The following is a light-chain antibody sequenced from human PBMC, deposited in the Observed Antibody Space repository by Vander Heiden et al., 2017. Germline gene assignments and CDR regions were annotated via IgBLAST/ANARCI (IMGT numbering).Light chain of an antibody. CDR3: QSADSSGTRGV. J-gene: IGLJ2*01. Sequence: SYELTQPPSVSVSPGQTARITCSGDALPKQYAYWYQQKPGQAPVLGIYKDSERPSGIPERFSGSSSGTTVTLTISGVQAEDEADYYCQSADSSGTRGVFGGGTKLKVL. CDR1: ALPKQY. V-gene: IGLV3-25*03. CDR2: KDS.